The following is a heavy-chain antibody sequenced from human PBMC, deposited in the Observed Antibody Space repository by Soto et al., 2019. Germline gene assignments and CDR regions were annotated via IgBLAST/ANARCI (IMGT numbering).Heavy chain of an antibody. V-gene: IGHV3-7*05. CDR1: GFTFSSYW. D-gene: IGHD3-16*01. J-gene: IGHJ6*02. CDR2: IKQDGSEK. CDR3: ARMMAYYYYGMDV. Sequence: GGSLRLSCAASGFTFSSYWMSWVRQAPGKGLEWVANIKQDGSEKYYVDSVKGRFTISRDNAKNSLYLQMNSLRAEDTAVYYCARMMAYYYYGMDVWGQGTTVTVSS.